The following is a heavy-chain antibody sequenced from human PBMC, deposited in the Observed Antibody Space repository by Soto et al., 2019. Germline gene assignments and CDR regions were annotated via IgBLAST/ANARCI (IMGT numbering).Heavy chain of an antibody. J-gene: IGHJ6*02. Sequence: PGGSMRLSCAASGFNFSDYAIHWVRQAKGKGLEWVAVISYDGHNKDYADSVKGRFTISRDNSKNTLYLQMNSLRAEDTAVYYCARDRRLRYFDWFRDYYYYYGMDVWGQGTTVTVSS. D-gene: IGHD3-9*01. CDR1: GFNFSDYA. CDR3: ARDRRLRYFDWFRDYYYYYGMDV. CDR2: ISYDGHNK. V-gene: IGHV3-30-3*01.